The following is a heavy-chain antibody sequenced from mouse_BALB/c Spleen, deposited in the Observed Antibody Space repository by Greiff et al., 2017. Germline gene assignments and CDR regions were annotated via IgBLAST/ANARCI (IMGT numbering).Heavy chain of an antibody. CDR2: IYPGDGDT. CDR3: AREGYYDHAMDY. V-gene: IGHV1-80*01. CDR1: GYAFSSYW. Sequence: QVQLQQSGAELVRPGSSVKISCKASGYAFSSYWMNWVKQRPGQGLEWIGQIYPGDGDTNYNGKFKGKATLTADKSSSTAYMQLSSLTSEDSAVYFCAREGYYDHAMDYWGQGTSVTVSS. D-gene: IGHD2-4*01. J-gene: IGHJ4*01.